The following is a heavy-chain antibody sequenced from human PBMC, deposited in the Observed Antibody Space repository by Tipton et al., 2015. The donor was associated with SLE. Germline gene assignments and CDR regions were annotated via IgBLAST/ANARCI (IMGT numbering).Heavy chain of an antibody. CDR3: ARARSLITGTTGGTFDY. V-gene: IGHV4-34*01. D-gene: IGHD1-20*01. CDR2: INHSGST. J-gene: IGHJ4*02. CDR1: GGSFTMYY. Sequence: TLSLTCAVSGGSFTMYYWSWIRQSAGKGLEWIAEINHSGSTNYNPSLKSRVTISVDKSKNQFSLKLSSVTAADTAVYYCARARSLITGTTGGTFDYWGQGTLVTVSS.